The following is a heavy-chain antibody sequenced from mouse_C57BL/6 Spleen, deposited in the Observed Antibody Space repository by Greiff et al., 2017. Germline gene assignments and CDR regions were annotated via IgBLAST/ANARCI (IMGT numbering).Heavy chain of an antibody. Sequence: QVQLQQPGTELVKPGASVKLSCKASGYTFTSYWMHWVKQRPGQGLEWIGNINPSNGGTNYNEKFKSKATLTVGKPSSTAYMQLSSLTSEDAAVYYCARVDYDVRYFDVWGTGTTVTVSS. V-gene: IGHV1-53*01. CDR2: INPSNGGT. CDR1: GYTFTSYW. CDR3: ARVDYDVRYFDV. J-gene: IGHJ1*03. D-gene: IGHD2-4*01.